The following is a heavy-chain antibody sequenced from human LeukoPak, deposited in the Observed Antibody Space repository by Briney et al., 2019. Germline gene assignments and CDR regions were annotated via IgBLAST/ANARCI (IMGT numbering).Heavy chain of an antibody. V-gene: IGHV1-46*01. Sequence: GAPVKVSCKASGYTFTSYYMHWLRQAPGQPLERMGIINPSGGSTSYAQKFQGRVTMTRDTSTSTVYMELSSLRSEDTAVYYCAREVISQQRAFWFDPWGQGTLVTVSS. CDR2: INPSGGST. J-gene: IGHJ5*02. D-gene: IGHD6-13*01. CDR3: AREVISQQRAFWFDP. CDR1: GYTFTSYY.